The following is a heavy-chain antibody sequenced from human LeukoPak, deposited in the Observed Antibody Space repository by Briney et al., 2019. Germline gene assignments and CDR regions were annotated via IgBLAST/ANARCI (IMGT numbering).Heavy chain of an antibody. D-gene: IGHD1-26*01. CDR2: ISGSGGST. CDR3: ARRIVGPTRYFDY. J-gene: IGHJ4*02. CDR1: GFTFSSYA. V-gene: IGHV3-23*01. Sequence: GGSLRLSCAASGFTFSSYAMSWVRQAPGKGLEWVSVISGSGGSTYYADSVKGRFTISRDNSKNTLYLQMNSLRAEDTAVYYCARRIVGPTRYFDYWGQGTLVTVSS.